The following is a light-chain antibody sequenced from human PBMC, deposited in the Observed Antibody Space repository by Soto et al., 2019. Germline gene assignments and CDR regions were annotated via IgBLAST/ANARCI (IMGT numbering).Light chain of an antibody. J-gene: IGLJ1*01. Sequence: QSVLTQPPSVSGAPGQRVTISCTGGSSNFGAGYDVHWYQQLPGTAPKLMIYEVSNRPSGVSNRFSGSKSGNTASLTISGLQAEDEADYYCSSYTSSRTLYVFGTGTKVTVL. CDR1: SSNFGAGYD. CDR2: EVS. V-gene: IGLV1-40*01. CDR3: SSYTSSRTLYV.